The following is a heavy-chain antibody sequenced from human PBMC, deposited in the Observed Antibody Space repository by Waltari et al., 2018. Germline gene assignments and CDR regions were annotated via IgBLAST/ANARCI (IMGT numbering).Heavy chain of an antibody. CDR3: ARDNYGGINNWFDP. CDR1: GGTFSSYA. V-gene: IGHV1-69*08. CDR2: IIPIFGTA. D-gene: IGHD2-15*01. J-gene: IGHJ5*02. Sequence: QVQLVQSGAEVKKPGSSVKVSCKASGGTFSSYAISWVRPAPGQGPEGMGRIIPIFGTANYAQKFQGRVTITADKSTSTAYMELSSLRSEDTAVYYCARDNYGGINNWFDPWGQGTLVTVSS.